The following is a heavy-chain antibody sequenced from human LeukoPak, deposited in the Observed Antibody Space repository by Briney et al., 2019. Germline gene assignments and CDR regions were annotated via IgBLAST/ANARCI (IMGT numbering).Heavy chain of an antibody. CDR2: MKQDASEI. Sequence: PGGSLRLSCTDSGFTFSDHWMAWLRQAPGKGLEWVANMKQDASEIYYLDSVKGRFTISRDNAKNSLYLQMNSLRAEDTALYYCARYCGGDCTSYGMDVWGQGTTVTVSS. CDR1: GFTFSDHW. V-gene: IGHV3-7*03. J-gene: IGHJ6*02. CDR3: ARYCGGDCTSYGMDV. D-gene: IGHD2-21*02.